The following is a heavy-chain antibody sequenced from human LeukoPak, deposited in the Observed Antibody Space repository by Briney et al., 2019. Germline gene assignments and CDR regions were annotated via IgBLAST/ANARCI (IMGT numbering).Heavy chain of an antibody. CDR2: INHSGST. CDR3: ARGYWPGGYSSSWYYY. V-gene: IGHV4-34*01. CDR1: GGSFSGYY. Sequence: SETLSLTCAVYGGSFSGYYWSWIRQPPGKGLEWIGEINHSGSTNYNPSLKSRVTIPVDTSKNQFSLKLSSVTAADTAVYYCARGYWPGGYSSSWYYYWGQGTLVTVSS. D-gene: IGHD6-13*01. J-gene: IGHJ4*02.